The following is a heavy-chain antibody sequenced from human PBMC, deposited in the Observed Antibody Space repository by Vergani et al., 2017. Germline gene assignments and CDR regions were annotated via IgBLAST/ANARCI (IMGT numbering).Heavy chain of an antibody. CDR3: AREDSSGWNLHTWFDP. CDR1: GYSFTSYW. J-gene: IGHJ5*02. Sequence: EVQLVQSGAEVKKPGESLKISCKGSGYSFTSYWIGWVRQMPGKGLEWMGIIYPGDSDTRYSPSFQGQVTISADKSISTAYLQWSSLKASDTAMYYCAREDSSGWNLHTWFDPWGQGTLVTVSS. CDR2: IYPGDSDT. D-gene: IGHD6-19*01. V-gene: IGHV5-51*03.